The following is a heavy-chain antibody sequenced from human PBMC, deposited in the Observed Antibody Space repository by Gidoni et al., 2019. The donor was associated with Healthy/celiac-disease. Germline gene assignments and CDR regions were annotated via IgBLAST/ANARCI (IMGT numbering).Heavy chain of an antibody. Sequence: QVQLVQSGAEVKKPGASVKVSCKASGYTFTSYGISWVRQAPGQGLEWMGWISAYNGNTNYAQKLQGRVTMTTDTSTSTAYMELRSLGSDDTAVYYCARDKTPNYYGSGSYPDYWGQGTLVTVSS. CDR1: GYTFTSYG. CDR3: ARDKTPNYYGSGSYPDY. D-gene: IGHD3-10*01. CDR2: ISAYNGNT. V-gene: IGHV1-18*01. J-gene: IGHJ4*02.